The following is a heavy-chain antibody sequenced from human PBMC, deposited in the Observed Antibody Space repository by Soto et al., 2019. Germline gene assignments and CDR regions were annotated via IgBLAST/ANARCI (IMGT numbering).Heavy chain of an antibody. V-gene: IGHV3-21*06. CDR2: ISSTTNYI. CDR3: ARESEDLTSNFDY. J-gene: IGHJ4*02. Sequence: GGSLRLSCAASGFTFTRYSMNWVRQAPGKGLEWVSSISSTTNYIYYGDSMKGRFTISRDNAKNSLYLEMNSLRAEDTAVYYCARESEDLTSNFDYWGQGTLVTVSS. CDR1: GFTFTRYS.